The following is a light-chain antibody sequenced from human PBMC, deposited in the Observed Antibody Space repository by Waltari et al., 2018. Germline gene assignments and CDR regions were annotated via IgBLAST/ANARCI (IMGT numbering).Light chain of an antibody. Sequence: QTVVTQEPSFSVSPGGTVTLTCGLSSGSVSTTYYPSWYQQTPGQAPRTLIHSTMIRPSWVPVRFSGSILGNKAALIITGAQAVDASDYYCLLYMPSGDWLFGGGTKLTVL. CDR2: STM. V-gene: IGLV8-61*01. J-gene: IGLJ3*02. CDR3: LLYMPSGDWL. CDR1: SGSVSTTYY.